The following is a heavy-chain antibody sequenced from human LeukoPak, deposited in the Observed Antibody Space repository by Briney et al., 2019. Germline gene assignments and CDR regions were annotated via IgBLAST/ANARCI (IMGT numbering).Heavy chain of an antibody. D-gene: IGHD3-22*01. CDR3: ARRRYYDSTGYFE. J-gene: IGHJ1*01. V-gene: IGHV4-39*01. Sequence: SETLSLTCAVSGDYISSSSYYWGWIRQSPGTGLEWIGDIYHSGRPYYNPSLKSRVAISIDTSKNQCSLRLRSMTAADTAVFYCARRRYYDSTGYFEWGRGTLVTVSS. CDR2: IYHSGRP. CDR1: GDYISSSSYY.